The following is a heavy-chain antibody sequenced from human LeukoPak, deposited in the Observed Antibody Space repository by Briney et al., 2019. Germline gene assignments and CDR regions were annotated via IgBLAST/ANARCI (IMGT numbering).Heavy chain of an antibody. CDR1: GFTISTST. Sequence: PGGSLRLSCAASGFTISTSTMSWVRQAPGKGLEWVAKMKEDGSEISYVDSVKGRFTISRDNAKNSLYLQMNSLRAEDTAVYYCASSLETTVTTCDWGQGTLVTVSS. J-gene: IGHJ4*02. V-gene: IGHV3-7*01. CDR3: ASSLETTVTTCD. CDR2: MKEDGSEI. D-gene: IGHD4-17*01.